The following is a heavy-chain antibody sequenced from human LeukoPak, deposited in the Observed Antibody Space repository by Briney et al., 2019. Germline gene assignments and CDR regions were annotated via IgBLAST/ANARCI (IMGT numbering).Heavy chain of an antibody. J-gene: IGHJ4*02. V-gene: IGHV3-53*01. CDR1: GFTVSNNY. CDR3: ARLISSSARGYFDY. CDR2: IYSGGST. D-gene: IGHD6-6*01. Sequence: GGSLRLSCAASGFTVSNNYMNWVRQAPGKGLEWVSVIYSGGSTYYADPVKGRFTISRDNSKNTLYLQMNSLRAEDTAVYYCARLISSSARGYFDYWGQGTLVTVSS.